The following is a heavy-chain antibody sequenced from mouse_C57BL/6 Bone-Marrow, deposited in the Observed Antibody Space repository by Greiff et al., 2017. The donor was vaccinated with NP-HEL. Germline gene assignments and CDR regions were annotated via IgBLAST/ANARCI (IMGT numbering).Heavy chain of an antibody. D-gene: IGHD1-1*01. Sequence: VKLQESGAELVKPGASVKMSCKASGYTFTSYWITWVKQRPGQGLEWIGDIYPGSGSTNYNEKFKSKATLTVDTSSSTAYMQLSSLTSEDSAVYYCARKQLPGSSYVYFDYWGQGTTLTVSS. CDR3: ARKQLPGSSYVYFDY. CDR2: IYPGSGST. V-gene: IGHV1-55*01. J-gene: IGHJ2*01. CDR1: GYTFTSYW.